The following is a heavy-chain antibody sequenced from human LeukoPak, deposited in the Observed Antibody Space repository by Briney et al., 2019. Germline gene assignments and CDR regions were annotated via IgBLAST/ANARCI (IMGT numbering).Heavy chain of an antibody. CDR3: ARHRAGGYCAVGDCFVHTF. J-gene: IGHJ4*02. V-gene: IGHV1-18*01. D-gene: IGHD2-8*02. CDR2: FSPYNGHT. Sequence: ASVKVSCKASGGTFSSYAISWVRQAPGQGLEWMGWFSPYNGHTNLAQKLQDRVTMTTDTSTNTAYMELRSLRSDDTAVYYCARHRAGGYCAVGDCFVHTFWGQGTLVTVSS. CDR1: GGTFSSYA.